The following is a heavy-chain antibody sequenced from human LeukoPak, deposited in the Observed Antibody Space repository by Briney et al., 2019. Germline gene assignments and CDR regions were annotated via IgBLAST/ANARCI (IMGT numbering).Heavy chain of an antibody. CDR2: IYTSGST. J-gene: IGHJ6*03. CDR1: GGSISSYY. Sequence: SETLSLTCTVSGGSISSYYWSWIRQPAGKGLEWIGRIYTSGSTNYNPSLKSRVTMSVDTSKNQFSLKLSSVTAADTAVYYCARGYSSSSGGEVYYYYYYMDVWGKGTTVTVSS. D-gene: IGHD6-6*01. V-gene: IGHV4-4*07. CDR3: ARGYSSSSGGEVYYYYYYMDV.